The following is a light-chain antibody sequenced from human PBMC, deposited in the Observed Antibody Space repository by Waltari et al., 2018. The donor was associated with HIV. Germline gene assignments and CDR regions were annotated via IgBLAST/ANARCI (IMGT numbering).Light chain of an antibody. CDR2: DAS. Sequence: EVVLTQSPVTLSLSPGDRATLSCRASQSVSSFLAWYQQKPGQAPRLLIYDASNGATGIPARFSGSGSGTDFTLTISSLEPEDFAVYFCQQRSNWLWTFGQGTKVEIK. CDR3: QQRSNWLWT. J-gene: IGKJ1*01. V-gene: IGKV3-11*01. CDR1: QSVSSF.